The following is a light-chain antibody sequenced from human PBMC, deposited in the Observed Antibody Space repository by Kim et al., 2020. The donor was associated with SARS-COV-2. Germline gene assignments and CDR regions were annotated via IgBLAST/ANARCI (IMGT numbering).Light chain of an antibody. CDR1: QSVSNN. J-gene: IGKJ2*01. CDR2: GAS. Sequence: EIVMTQSAATLSVSPGERATLSCRARQSVSNNSAWYQQKPGQAPRLLISGASTRAPGVPARFSGSGSGTEFTLTISSLQSEDCAVYYCQPYNNWPPTFGQGTKLDI. V-gene: IGKV3-15*01. CDR3: QPYNNWPPT.